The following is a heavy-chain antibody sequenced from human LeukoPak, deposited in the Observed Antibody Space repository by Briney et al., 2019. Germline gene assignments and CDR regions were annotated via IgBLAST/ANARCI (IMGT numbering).Heavy chain of an antibody. D-gene: IGHD1-26*01. J-gene: IGHJ4*02. CDR2: IYTSGST. CDR1: GGSISTYY. Sequence: SETLSLTCTVSGGSISTYYWSWIRQPAGKGLEWIGRIYTSGSTNYNPSLKSRVTMSLDTSKNQFSLKLSSVTAADTAVYYCARDLGGSYYPYYFDYWGQGNLVTVSS. V-gene: IGHV4-4*07. CDR3: ARDLGGSYYPYYFDY.